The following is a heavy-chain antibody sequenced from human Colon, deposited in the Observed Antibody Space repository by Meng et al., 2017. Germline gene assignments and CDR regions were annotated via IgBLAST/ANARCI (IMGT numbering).Heavy chain of an antibody. CDR1: GLSIGTTGDY. Sequence: QVGPPDSGPGLVKPSQTLSLTCNVSGLSIGTTGDYWTWIRQRPGKGLEWIGKIFYTGTAHYNPSLKTRAAMSVDRSKNQFSLKLSSVTAADTAVYYCARADCTAGICYQFDNWGQGTLVTVSS. CDR3: ARADCTAGICYQFDN. V-gene: IGHV4-31*03. D-gene: IGHD2-8*02. CDR2: IFYTGTA. J-gene: IGHJ4*02.